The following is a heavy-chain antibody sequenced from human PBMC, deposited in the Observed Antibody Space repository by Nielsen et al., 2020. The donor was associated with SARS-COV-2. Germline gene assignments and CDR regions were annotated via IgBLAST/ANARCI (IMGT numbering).Heavy chain of an antibody. Sequence: WIRQPPGKGLEWIGYIYYSGSTNYNPSLKSRVTISVDTSKNQFSLKLSSVTAADTAVYYCARVNARSYGDDWGQGTLVTVSS. D-gene: IGHD1-26*01. V-gene: IGHV4-59*12. J-gene: IGHJ4*02. CDR3: ARVNARSYGDD. CDR2: IYYSGST.